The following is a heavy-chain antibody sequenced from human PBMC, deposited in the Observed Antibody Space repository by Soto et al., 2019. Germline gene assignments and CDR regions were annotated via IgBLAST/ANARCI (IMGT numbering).Heavy chain of an antibody. D-gene: IGHD3-3*01. Sequence: SETLSLTCTLSGGSISSGGYYWSWIRQHPGKGLEWIGYIYYSGSTYYNPSLKSRVTISVDTSKNQFSLKLSSVTAADTAVYYCARDSASTIFGTDGMDVWGQGTTVTVSS. V-gene: IGHV4-31*03. CDR3: ARDSASTIFGTDGMDV. J-gene: IGHJ6*02. CDR1: GGSISSGGYY. CDR2: IYYSGST.